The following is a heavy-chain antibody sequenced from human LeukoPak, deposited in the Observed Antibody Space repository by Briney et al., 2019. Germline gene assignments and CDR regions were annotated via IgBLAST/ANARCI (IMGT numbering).Heavy chain of an antibody. V-gene: IGHV3-48*03. Sequence: GGALRLSCAACGFTCSSYEMNWVRQDPGKGLEWVSYISSSGSTIYYADSVKGRFTISRDNAKNSLYLQMNSLRAEDTAVYYCAELGITMIGGVWGKGTTVTISS. CDR3: AELGITMIGGV. J-gene: IGHJ6*04. D-gene: IGHD3-10*02. CDR1: GFTCSSYE. CDR2: ISSSGSTI.